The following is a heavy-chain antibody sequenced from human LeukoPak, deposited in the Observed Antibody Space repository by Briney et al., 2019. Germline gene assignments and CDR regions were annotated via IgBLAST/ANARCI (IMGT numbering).Heavy chain of an antibody. V-gene: IGHV3-33*01. D-gene: IGHD1-26*01. CDR1: GFTSSNYG. CDR3: ARAGVGAIYYFDY. Sequence: PGRSLRLSCAASGFTSSNYGMHWVRQAPGKGLEWVALIWYDGSNKYYADSVRGRFTISRDNSKNTLYLQMKSLRVEDTAVYYCARAGVGAIYYFDYWGQGTLVTVSS. CDR2: IWYDGSNK. J-gene: IGHJ4*02.